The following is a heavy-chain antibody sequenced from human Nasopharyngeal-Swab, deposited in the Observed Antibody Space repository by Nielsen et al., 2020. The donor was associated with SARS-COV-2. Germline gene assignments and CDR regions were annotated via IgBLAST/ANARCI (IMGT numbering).Heavy chain of an antibody. CDR2: ISWNSGSI. CDR1: GFTFDDYA. CDR3: AKASGGSSSSSPFDY. D-gene: IGHD6-6*01. V-gene: IGHV3-9*01. J-gene: IGHJ4*02. Sequence: GGSLRLSCAASGFTFDDYAMDWVRQAPGKGLEWVSGISWNSGSIDYAGSVKGRFTISRDNAKNSLYLQMNSLRAEDTALYYCAKASGGSSSSSPFDYWGQGTLVTVSS.